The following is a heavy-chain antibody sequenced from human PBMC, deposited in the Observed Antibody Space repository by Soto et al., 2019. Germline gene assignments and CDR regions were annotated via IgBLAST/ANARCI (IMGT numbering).Heavy chain of an antibody. D-gene: IGHD4-17*01. CDR2: INHSGST. V-gene: IGHV4-34*01. CDR3: ARSRTVTPRWENYYYMDV. Sequence: SETLSLTCAVYGGSFSGYYWSWIRQPPGKGLEWIGEINHSGSTNYNPSLKSRVTISVDTSKNQFSLKLSSVTAADTAVYYCARSRTVTPRWENYYYMDVWGKGTTVTVSS. J-gene: IGHJ6*03. CDR1: GGSFSGYY.